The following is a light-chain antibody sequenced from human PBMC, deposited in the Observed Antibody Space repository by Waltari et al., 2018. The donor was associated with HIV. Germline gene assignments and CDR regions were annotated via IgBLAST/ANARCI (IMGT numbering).Light chain of an antibody. Sequence: DIIMTQSPESLALSLGGTATITCKSSRRVLYASNNKDYITWYQQNSGQPPEVLIYWASVRESGVPERFSGSGSGTDFTLTISNLQAEDGAIYYWHQYYSTSWTFGRGTRVEIK. CDR3: HQYYSTSWT. V-gene: IGKV4-1*01. J-gene: IGKJ1*01. CDR1: RRVLYASNNKDY. CDR2: WAS.